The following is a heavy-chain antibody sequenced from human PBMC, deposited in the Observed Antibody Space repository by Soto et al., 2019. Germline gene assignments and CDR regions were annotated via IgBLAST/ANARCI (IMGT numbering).Heavy chain of an antibody. D-gene: IGHD4-17*01. Sequence: EVQLLESGGGLVQLGGSLTLSCAASGFTFSSCAMSWVRQAPGKGLEWVSAIGDNGVSKYYADSVKGRFTISRDNSKNTLYLQMNSLRADDTAVYYCATYRQTTVTSEFWGQGALVTVSS. CDR2: IGDNGVSK. V-gene: IGHV3-23*01. CDR1: GFTFSSCA. CDR3: ATYRQTTVTSEF. J-gene: IGHJ4*02.